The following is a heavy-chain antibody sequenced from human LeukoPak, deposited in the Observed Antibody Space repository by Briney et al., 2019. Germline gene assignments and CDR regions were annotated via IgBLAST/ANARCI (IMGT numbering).Heavy chain of an antibody. CDR1: GFTFSSYS. D-gene: IGHD6-19*01. Sequence: GGSLRLSCAASGFTFSSYSMNWVRQAPGKGLEWVAVISYDGSNKYYADSVKGRFTISRDNSKNTLYLQMNSLRAEDTAVYYCAKDEGAVADHWGQGTLVTVSS. J-gene: IGHJ4*02. CDR2: ISYDGSNK. CDR3: AKDEGAVADH. V-gene: IGHV3-30*18.